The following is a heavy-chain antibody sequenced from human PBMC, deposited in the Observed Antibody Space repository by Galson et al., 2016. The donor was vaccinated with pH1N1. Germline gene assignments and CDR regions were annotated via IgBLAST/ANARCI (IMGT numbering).Heavy chain of an antibody. CDR1: GFIFRNYA. V-gene: IGHV3-23*01. J-gene: IGHJ6*03. D-gene: IGHD3-3*01. CDR2: ISASGTIT. Sequence: SLRLSCAASGFIFRNYAMSWVRQAPGKGLEWVSAISASGTITYYADSVKGRYIISRDNSGNTLYLQMNSLRAEDTAAYYCAKNGTSIFGVIPSPGHNYDVDVWGQGTTVIVSS. CDR3: AKNGTSIFGVIPSPGHNYDVDV.